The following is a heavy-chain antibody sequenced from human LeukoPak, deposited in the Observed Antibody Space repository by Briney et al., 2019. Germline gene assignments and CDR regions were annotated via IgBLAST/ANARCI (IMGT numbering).Heavy chain of an antibody. D-gene: IGHD1-1*01. Sequence: PSETLSLTCTVSGGSISSYYWSWIRQPPGKGLEWIGYIYYSGSTNYNPSLKSRITISVDTSKIHFSLNLTSVTAADTAVYYCARDSAAGSYYYYTDVWGKGTTATVSS. J-gene: IGHJ6*03. CDR3: ARDSAAGSYYYYTDV. V-gene: IGHV4-59*01. CDR1: GGSISSYY. CDR2: IYYSGST.